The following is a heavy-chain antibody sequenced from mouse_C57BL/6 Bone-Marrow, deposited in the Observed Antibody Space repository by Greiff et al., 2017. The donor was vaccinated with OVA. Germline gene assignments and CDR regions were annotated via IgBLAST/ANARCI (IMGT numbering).Heavy chain of an antibody. J-gene: IGHJ2*01. Sequence: QVKLQQPGAELVMPGASVKLSCKASGYTFTSYWMHWVQQRPGQGLEWIGEIDPSDSYTNYNQKFKGKSTLTVDKSSSTAYMQLSSLTSEDSAVYYCATQLLRSYFDYWGKGTTLTVSS. V-gene: IGHV1-69*01. CDR2: IDPSDSYT. CDR3: ATQLLRSYFDY. D-gene: IGHD1-1*01. CDR1: GYTFTSYW.